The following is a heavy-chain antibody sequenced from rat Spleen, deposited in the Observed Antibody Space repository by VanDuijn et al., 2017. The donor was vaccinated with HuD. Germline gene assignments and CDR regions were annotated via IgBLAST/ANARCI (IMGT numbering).Heavy chain of an antibody. V-gene: IGHV5-31*01. CDR3: TRILDYSSYMRFAY. CDR2: ITNTGGST. CDR1: GFTFNNYW. J-gene: IGHJ3*01. Sequence: EVQLVESGGGLVQPGRSLKLSCVASGFTFNNYWMTWIRQAPGKGLEWVASITNTGGSTYYPDSVKGRFTISRDNAKSTLYLQMNSLRSEDTATYYLTRILDYSSYMRFAYWGQGTLVTVSS. D-gene: IGHD1-2*01.